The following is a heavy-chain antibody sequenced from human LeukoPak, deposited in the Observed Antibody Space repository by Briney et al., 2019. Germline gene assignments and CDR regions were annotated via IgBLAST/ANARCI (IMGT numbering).Heavy chain of an antibody. CDR3: AGFGYSSGWYEDYFDY. V-gene: IGHV3-7*01. D-gene: IGHD6-19*01. Sequence: GGSLRFSCAASGFTFSSYWMNWVRQAPGKGLEWVANIKQDGSEKYYVDSVKGRFTISRDNAKNSLYLQMNSLRAEDTAVYYCAGFGYSSGWYEDYFDYWGQGTLVTVSS. CDR1: GFTFSSYW. CDR2: IKQDGSEK. J-gene: IGHJ4*02.